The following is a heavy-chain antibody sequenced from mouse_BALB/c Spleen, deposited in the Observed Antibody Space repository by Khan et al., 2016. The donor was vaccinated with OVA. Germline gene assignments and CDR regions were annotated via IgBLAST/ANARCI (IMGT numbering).Heavy chain of an antibody. CDR3: TRDRIDY. J-gene: IGHJ2*01. CDR1: GYTFTTYW. Sequence: QVQLQQSGAELAKPGASVKMSCKASGYTFTTYWMHWVKQRPGQGLEWIGYINPTSGYTDYNEKFKDRATLSADKSSSTAYMQLSSLTSEDSAVSYCTRDRIDYWGQGTTLTVSS. V-gene: IGHV1-7*01. CDR2: INPTSGYT.